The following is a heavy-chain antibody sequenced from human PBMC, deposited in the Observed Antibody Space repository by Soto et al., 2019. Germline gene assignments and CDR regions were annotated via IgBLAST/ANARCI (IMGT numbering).Heavy chain of an antibody. CDR2: IYYSGST. V-gene: IGHV4-30-4*01. CDR3: ARGAGVMAARPFDY. CDR1: GGSISSGDYY. J-gene: IGHJ4*02. Sequence: QVQLQESGPGLVKPSQTLSLTCTVSGGSISSGDYYWSWIRQPPGKGLDWIGYIYYSGSTYYNPSLRSRVTISVDTSKNHFSLKLTSVTAADTAVYYCARGAGVMAARPFDYWGQGTLVTVSS. D-gene: IGHD6-6*01.